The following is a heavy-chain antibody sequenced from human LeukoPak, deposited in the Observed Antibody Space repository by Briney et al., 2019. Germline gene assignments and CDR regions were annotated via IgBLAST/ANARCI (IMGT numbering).Heavy chain of an antibody. CDR2: IYTSGNT. J-gene: IGHJ4*02. V-gene: IGHV4-61*02. Sequence: PSQTLSLTCTVSGGSISSGNYYWSWIRQPAGKGLEWIGRIYTSGNTNYNPSLKSRVTISVDTSKNQFSLKLNSVTAADTALYYYARGDGVFDYWGQGTLVTVSS. D-gene: IGHD1-26*01. CDR3: ARGDGVFDY. CDR1: GGSISSGNYY.